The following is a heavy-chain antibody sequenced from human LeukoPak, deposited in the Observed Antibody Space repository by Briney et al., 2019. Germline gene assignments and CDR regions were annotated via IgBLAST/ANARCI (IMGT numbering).Heavy chain of an antibody. D-gene: IGHD2-15*01. J-gene: IGHJ4*02. Sequence: GGSLRLSCAASGFTFSSYSMNWVRQAPGKGLEWVSYISSSSSTIYYADSVKGRFTISRDNAKNSLHLQMNSLRAEDTAVYYCASSHCSGGSCYSEHTNFDYWGQGTLVTVSS. V-gene: IGHV3-48*01. CDR2: ISSSSSTI. CDR1: GFTFSSYS. CDR3: ASSHCSGGSCYSEHTNFDY.